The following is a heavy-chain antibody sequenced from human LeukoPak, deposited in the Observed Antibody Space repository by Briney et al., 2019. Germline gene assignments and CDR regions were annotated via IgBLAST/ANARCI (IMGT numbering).Heavy chain of an antibody. Sequence: PSETLSLTCAVYGGSFSGYYWSWIRQPPGKGLEWIGEINHSGSTNYNPSLKSRVTISVDTSKNQFSLKLSSVTAADTAVYYCARVVMGAATIDYFDYWGQGTLVTVSS. CDR1: GGSFSGYY. V-gene: IGHV4-34*01. D-gene: IGHD5-12*01. CDR2: INHSGST. J-gene: IGHJ4*02. CDR3: ARVVMGAATIDYFDY.